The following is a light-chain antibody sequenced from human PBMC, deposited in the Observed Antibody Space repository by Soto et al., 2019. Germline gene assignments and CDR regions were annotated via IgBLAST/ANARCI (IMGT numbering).Light chain of an antibody. V-gene: IGLV2-23*02. Sequence: QSALTQPASVSGSPGQSITISCTGTSSDVGTYKLVSWYQQHPGKAPKLMIYEVNKRPSGVSNRFSGSKSGNTASLTISGLQAEDEADYHCCSYAGISTLVFGGGTKLTVL. CDR3: CSYAGISTLV. J-gene: IGLJ2*01. CDR2: EVN. CDR1: SSDVGTYKL.